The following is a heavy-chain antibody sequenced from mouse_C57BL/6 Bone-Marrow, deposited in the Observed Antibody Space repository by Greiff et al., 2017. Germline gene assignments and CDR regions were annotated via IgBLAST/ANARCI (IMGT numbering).Heavy chain of an antibody. V-gene: IGHV1-47*01. J-gene: IGHJ2*01. CDR2: FHPYTDDT. CDR3: ARGGNYGGYYFDY. CDR1: GYTFTTYP. D-gene: IGHD2-1*01. Sequence: VQLQQSGAELVKPGASVKMSCKASGYTFTTYPIEWMKQNHGKSLEWIGNFHPYTDDTKYNEKYKGKDTLTVEKYSSTVYLELSRLPADDSAVDYCARGGNYGGYYFDYWGQGTTLTVAS.